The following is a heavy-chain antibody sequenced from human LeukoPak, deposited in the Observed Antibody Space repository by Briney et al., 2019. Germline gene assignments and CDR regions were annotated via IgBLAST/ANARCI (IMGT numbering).Heavy chain of an antibody. CDR3: ARDRCSSTSCYVTWFDP. CDR2: ISAYNGNT. Sequence: ASVKVSCKASGYTFTSYGISWVRQAPGQGLEWMGWISAYNGNTNYAQKLQGRVTMTTDTSTGTAYMELRSLRSDDTAVYYCARDRCSSTSCYVTWFDPWGQGTLVTVSS. J-gene: IGHJ5*02. V-gene: IGHV1-18*01. CDR1: GYTFTSYG. D-gene: IGHD2-2*01.